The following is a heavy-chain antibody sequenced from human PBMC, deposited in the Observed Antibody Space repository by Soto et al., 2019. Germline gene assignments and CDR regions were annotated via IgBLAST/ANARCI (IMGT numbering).Heavy chain of an antibody. Sequence: GGSLRLSCAVSGFTFSFYWMSWVRQAPGKGLEWVANINQDVSEINFVDSVKGRFTISRDNAKNLLYLQMNSLRVEDTAVYYCARDWSYSGFEDFWGQGTQVTVSS. V-gene: IGHV3-7*03. CDR2: INQDVSEI. CDR3: ARDWSYSGFEDF. J-gene: IGHJ4*02. D-gene: IGHD5-12*01. CDR1: GFTFSFYW.